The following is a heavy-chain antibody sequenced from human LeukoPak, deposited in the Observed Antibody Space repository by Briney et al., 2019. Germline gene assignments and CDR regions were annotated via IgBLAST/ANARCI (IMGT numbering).Heavy chain of an antibody. J-gene: IGHJ5*02. CDR3: ARHTIDTTLGEVPDYFDA. CDR1: GVSISSGHYY. D-gene: IGHD3-10*01. Sequence: SETLSLTCTVSGVSISSGHYYWAWIRQPPGRGLECIASVLYSGSTYYDPSFNGRVTLSVDTSKNQFSLRLSSVTAADTAIYYCARHTIDTTLGEVPDYFDAWGQGTPVTVSS. CDR2: VLYSGST. V-gene: IGHV4-39*07.